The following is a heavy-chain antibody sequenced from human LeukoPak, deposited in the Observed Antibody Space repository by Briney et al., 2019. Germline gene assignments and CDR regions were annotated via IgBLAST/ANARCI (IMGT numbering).Heavy chain of an antibody. Sequence: GGSLRLSCAASGFTFSSYVMNWVRQAPGKGLEWVSAISGSGGSTYYADSVKGRFTISRDNSKNTLYLQMNSLKTEDTAVYYCTREGSYGDYVTVFDYWGQGTLVTVSS. CDR2: ISGSGGST. J-gene: IGHJ4*02. CDR3: TREGSYGDYVTVFDY. CDR1: GFTFSSYV. V-gene: IGHV3-23*01. D-gene: IGHD4-17*01.